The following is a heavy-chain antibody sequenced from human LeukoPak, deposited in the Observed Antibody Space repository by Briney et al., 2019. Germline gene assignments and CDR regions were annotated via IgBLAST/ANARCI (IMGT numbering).Heavy chain of an antibody. D-gene: IGHD1-1*01. CDR3: ARRTSEDWYFDL. Sequence: SETLSLTCTVSGGSISSSSYYWGWIRQPPGKGLEWIGSIYYSGSTYYNPSLKSRVTISVDTSKNQFSLKLSSVTAADTAVYYCARRTSEDWYFDLWGRGTLVTVSS. CDR2: IYYSGST. J-gene: IGHJ2*01. CDR1: GGSISSSSYY. V-gene: IGHV4-39*07.